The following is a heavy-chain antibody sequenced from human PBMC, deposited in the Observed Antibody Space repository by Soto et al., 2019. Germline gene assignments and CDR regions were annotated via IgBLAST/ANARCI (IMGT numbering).Heavy chain of an antibody. CDR3: ARKYSSRIYYYGMDV. V-gene: IGHV1-18*01. D-gene: IGHD6-6*01. J-gene: IGHJ6*02. Sequence: QVQLVQSGAEVKKPGASVKVSCKASGYTFTSYGISWVRQAPGQGLEWMGWISAYNGNTNYAQKLQGRVTMTTDTSTSTAYMELRGLRSDDTAVYYCARKYSSRIYYYGMDVWGQGTTVNVSS. CDR1: GYTFTSYG. CDR2: ISAYNGNT.